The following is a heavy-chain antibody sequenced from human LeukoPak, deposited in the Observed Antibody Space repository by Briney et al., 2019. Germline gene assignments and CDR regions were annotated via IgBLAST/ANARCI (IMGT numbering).Heavy chain of an antibody. CDR1: GGSFSGYY. Sequence: SETLSPTCAVYGGSFSGYYWSWIRQPPGKGLEWIGEINHSGSTNYNPSLKSRVTISVDTSKNQFSLRLSSVTAADTAVYYCARVLEGSSGQHWYFGLWGRGTLVTVSS. CDR2: INHSGST. CDR3: ARVLEGSSGQHWYFGL. V-gene: IGHV4-34*01. D-gene: IGHD6-19*01. J-gene: IGHJ2*01.